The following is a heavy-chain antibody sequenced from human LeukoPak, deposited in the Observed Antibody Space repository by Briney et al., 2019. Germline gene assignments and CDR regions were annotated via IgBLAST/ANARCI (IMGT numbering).Heavy chain of an antibody. CDR1: GFTFDDYA. CDR2: ISWNSGSI. D-gene: IGHD3-3*01. J-gene: IGHJ4*02. CDR3: AKDSTIFGVVNYYFDY. V-gene: IGHV3-9*01. Sequence: GSSLRLSCAASGFTFDDYAMHWVLQAPGKGLEWVSGISWNSGSIGYADSVKGRFTISRDNAKNSLYLQMNSLRAEDTALYYCAKDSTIFGVVNYYFDYWGQGTLVTVSS.